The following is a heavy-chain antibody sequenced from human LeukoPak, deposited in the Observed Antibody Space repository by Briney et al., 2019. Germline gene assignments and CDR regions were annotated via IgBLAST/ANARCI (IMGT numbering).Heavy chain of an antibody. Sequence: ASVKVSCKASGGTFSSYAISWVRQAPGQGLEWMGGIIPIFGTANYAQKFQGRVTITADESTSTAYMELSSLRSEDTAVYYCARSHFWSAYAFDIWGQGTMVTVSS. D-gene: IGHD3-3*02. CDR3: ARSHFWSAYAFDI. V-gene: IGHV1-69*13. J-gene: IGHJ3*02. CDR1: GGTFSSYA. CDR2: IIPIFGTA.